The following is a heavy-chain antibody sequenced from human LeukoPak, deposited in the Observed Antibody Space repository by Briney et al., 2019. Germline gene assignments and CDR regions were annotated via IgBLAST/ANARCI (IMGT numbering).Heavy chain of an antibody. CDR2: ISAYNGNT. J-gene: IGHJ6*03. D-gene: IGHD3-3*01. V-gene: IGHV1-18*01. Sequence: ASVKVSCKASGYTFTSYGISWVRQAPGQGLEWMGWISAYNGNTNYAQKLQGRVTMTTDTSTSTAYMELRSLRSDDTAVYYCARVFWSGYYIDYYYMDVWGKGTTVTVSS. CDR1: GYTFTSYG. CDR3: ARVFWSGYYIDYYYMDV.